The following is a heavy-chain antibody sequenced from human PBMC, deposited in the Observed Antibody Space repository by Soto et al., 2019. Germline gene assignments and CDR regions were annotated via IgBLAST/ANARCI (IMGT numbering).Heavy chain of an antibody. CDR3: VKDKLYSNYEHYFGH. V-gene: IGHV3-9*01. Sequence: PGGSLRLSCAASGFSFQNYAMHWVRQAPGKGLEWVSGISWNRGTIGYADSVRGRFTISRDNAKNSLYLQMNSLRPEDTAFYYCVKDKLYSNYEHYFGHWGQGTLVTVSS. D-gene: IGHD4-4*01. J-gene: IGHJ4*02. CDR2: ISWNRGTI. CDR1: GFSFQNYA.